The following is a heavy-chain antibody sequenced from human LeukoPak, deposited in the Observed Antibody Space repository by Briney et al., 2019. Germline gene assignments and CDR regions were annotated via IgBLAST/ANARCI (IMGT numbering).Heavy chain of an antibody. CDR2: ISYDGSNK. CDR1: GFTFSSYS. Sequence: GGSLRLSCAASGFTFSSYSMHWVRQAPGKGLEWVAVISYDGSNKYYADSVKGRFTISRDNSKNTLYLQMNSLRAEDTAVYYCAKDLEAVGGTGNPFDYWGQGTLVTVSS. CDR3: AKDLEAVGGTGNPFDY. J-gene: IGHJ4*02. V-gene: IGHV3-30*18. D-gene: IGHD6-19*01.